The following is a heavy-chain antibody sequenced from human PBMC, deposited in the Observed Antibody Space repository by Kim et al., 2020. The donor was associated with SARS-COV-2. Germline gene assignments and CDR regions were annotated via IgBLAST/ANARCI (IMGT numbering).Heavy chain of an antibody. CDR3: ARHRDYGEDNWFDP. D-gene: IGHD4-17*01. V-gene: IGHV5-10-1*01. J-gene: IGHJ5*02. Sequence: PSFQGHVTISADKSISTAYLQWSSLKASDTAMYYCARHRDYGEDNWFDPWGQGTLVTVSS.